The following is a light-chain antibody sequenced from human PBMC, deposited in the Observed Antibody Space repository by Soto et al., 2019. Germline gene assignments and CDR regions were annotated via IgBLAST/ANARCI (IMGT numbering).Light chain of an antibody. CDR3: QKYNSAPPVT. CDR2: GAS. CDR1: QVINNY. V-gene: IGKV1-27*01. J-gene: IGKJ3*01. Sequence: DIQMTQSPSSLSASVGDRVTISCRASQVINNYLAWYQQRPGKGPKLLIYGASTLQSGVPSRFSGSGSGTDFTLTIRSLQPEDVAIYYCQKYNSAPPVTFGRGTTVHV.